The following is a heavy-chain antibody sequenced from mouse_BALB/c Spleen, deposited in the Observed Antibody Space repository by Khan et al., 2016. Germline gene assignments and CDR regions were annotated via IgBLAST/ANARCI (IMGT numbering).Heavy chain of an antibody. CDR1: GFTFSRFG. CDR3: ARGDY. CDR2: ISSGSSTI. V-gene: IGHV5-17*02. Sequence: EVELVESGGGLVQPGGSRKLSCAASGFTFSRFGMHWVRQAPEKGLEWVAYISSGSSTIYYADTLKGRFTISRDNPKNALFLQMTSLRSKDTAMYSCARGDYWCQGTTLTVSS. J-gene: IGHJ2*01.